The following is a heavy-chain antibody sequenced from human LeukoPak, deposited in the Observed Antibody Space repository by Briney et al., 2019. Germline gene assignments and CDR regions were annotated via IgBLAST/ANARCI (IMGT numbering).Heavy chain of an antibody. Sequence: KTSETLSLTCAVYGGSFSGYYWSWIRQPPGKGLEWIWEINHSGSTNYNPSLNSRVTISVDTSKNQFSLKLSSVTAADTAVYYCARGRGYCSSTSCLYNWFDPWGQGTLVTVSS. CDR3: ARGRGYCSSTSCLYNWFDP. CDR2: INHSGST. J-gene: IGHJ5*02. V-gene: IGHV4-34*01. CDR1: GGSFSGYY. D-gene: IGHD2-2*01.